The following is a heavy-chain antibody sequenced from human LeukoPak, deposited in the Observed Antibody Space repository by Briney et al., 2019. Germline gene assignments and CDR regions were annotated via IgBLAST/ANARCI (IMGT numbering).Heavy chain of an antibody. J-gene: IGHJ6*03. CDR2: IRSKAISYAT. CDR3: TRPSKPGHNYHYYYMDV. D-gene: IGHD1-20*01. CDR1: GFTFSGSA. V-gene: IGHV3-73*01. Sequence: GGSPRLSCAASGFTFSGSAMPWVRQASGHGLEWVGRIRSKAISYATAYAPSVKGRFTISRDDSKNTAYLQMKSLKTEDTAVYYCTRPSKPGHNYHYYYMDVWGKGTTVTVSS.